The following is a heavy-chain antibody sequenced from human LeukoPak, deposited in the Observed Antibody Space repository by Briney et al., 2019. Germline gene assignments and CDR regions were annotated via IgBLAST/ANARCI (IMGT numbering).Heavy chain of an antibody. D-gene: IGHD6-19*01. Sequence: PGGSLRLSCAASGNYWMHWVRQVPGKGLVWVSQINSDGSWTSYADSVKGRFTISKDNAKKPVYLQINSLRAEDTAVYYCAKCSTSAYTTGWCNWIDPWGQGTLVTVSS. J-gene: IGHJ5*02. CDR2: INSDGSWT. CDR3: AKCSTSAYTTGWCNWIDP. V-gene: IGHV3-74*01. CDR1: GNYW.